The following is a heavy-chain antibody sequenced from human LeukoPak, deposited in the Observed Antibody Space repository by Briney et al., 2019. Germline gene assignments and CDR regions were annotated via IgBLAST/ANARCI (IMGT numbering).Heavy chain of an antibody. CDR3: ARDSGAVPDY. CDR1: GYTLTELS. V-gene: IGHV1-2*02. Sequence: ASVKVSCKVSGYTLTELSMHWVRQAPGQGLEWMGWINPNNGGTKYAQNFQGRVTMTRDTSISTAYMELDRLRFDDTAVYYCARDSGAVPDYWGQGTLVTVSS. CDR2: INPNNGGT. J-gene: IGHJ4*02. D-gene: IGHD3-10*01.